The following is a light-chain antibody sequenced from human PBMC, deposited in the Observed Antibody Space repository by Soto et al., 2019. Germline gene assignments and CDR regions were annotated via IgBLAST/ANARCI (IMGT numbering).Light chain of an antibody. V-gene: IGLV3-1*01. CDR3: QAWDSSVV. J-gene: IGLJ2*01. Sequence: YELTQPPSVSVSPGQTASMTCSGDKLGGKYVCWYQQKPGQSPVLVIYDDSKRPSGIPERSSGSNSGNTATLTISGTQAMDEADYYCQAWDSSVVFGGGTKLTVL. CDR1: KLGGKY. CDR2: DDS.